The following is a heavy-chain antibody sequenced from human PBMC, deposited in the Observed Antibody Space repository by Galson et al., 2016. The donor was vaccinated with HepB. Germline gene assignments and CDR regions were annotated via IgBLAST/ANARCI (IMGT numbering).Heavy chain of an antibody. CDR3: AGPTYYYDGSGYPSGYFHH. Sequence: SVKVSCKASGGTFSTYAISWVRQAPGQGLEWMGGIIPIFGTVNYAQKFQGRVTITADESTSTAYMELSSLRSEDTAVYYCAGPTYYYDGSGYPSGYFHHWGQGTLVTVSS. D-gene: IGHD3-22*01. V-gene: IGHV1-69*13. CDR2: IIPIFGTV. CDR1: GGTFSTYA. J-gene: IGHJ1*01.